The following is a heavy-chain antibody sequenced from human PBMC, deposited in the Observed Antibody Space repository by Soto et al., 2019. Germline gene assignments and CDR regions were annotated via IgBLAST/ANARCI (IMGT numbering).Heavy chain of an antibody. Sequence: GGSLRLSCAASGFTFSSYAMHWVRQAPGKGLEWVAVISYDGSNKYYADSVKGRFTISRDNSKNTLYLQMNSLRAEDTAVYYCARDRSDYFDYWGQGTLVTVSS. J-gene: IGHJ4*02. V-gene: IGHV3-30-3*01. CDR1: GFTFSSYA. CDR2: ISYDGSNK. CDR3: ARDRSDYFDY.